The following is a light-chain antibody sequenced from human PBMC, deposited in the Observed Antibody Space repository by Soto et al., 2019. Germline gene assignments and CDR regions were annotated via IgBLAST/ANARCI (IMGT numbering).Light chain of an antibody. J-gene: IGKJ4*01. CDR1: QSDLYSSNKKNY. CDR3: QQYYSTPGLT. V-gene: IGKV4-1*01. Sequence: DIVMTQSPDSLAVSLGERATINCKSSQSDLYSSNKKNYLAWYQQKPGQPPKLLIYWASTRESGVPDRFSGSGSGTDFTLTISSLQAEDVAVYYCQQYYSTPGLTFGGGTKVEIK. CDR2: WAS.